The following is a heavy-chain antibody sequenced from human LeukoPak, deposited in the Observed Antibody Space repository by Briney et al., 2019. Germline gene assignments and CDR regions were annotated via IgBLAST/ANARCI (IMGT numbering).Heavy chain of an antibody. Sequence: PSETLSLTCTVSGASISSYYWSWIRQPPGKGLEWIGDISYSGSTNYNPSLKSRVTISIDTSTNHFSLNLRSVTAADTAVYYCARGGTRLVLDYWGQGTLATVSS. V-gene: IGHV4-59*01. CDR3: ARGGTRLVLDY. CDR2: ISYSGST. J-gene: IGHJ4*02. D-gene: IGHD1-7*01. CDR1: GASISSYY.